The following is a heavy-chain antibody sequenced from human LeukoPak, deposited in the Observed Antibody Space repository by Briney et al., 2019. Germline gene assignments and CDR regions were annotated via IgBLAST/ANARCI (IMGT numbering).Heavy chain of an antibody. CDR1: GGSISSSSYY. J-gene: IGHJ4*02. D-gene: IGHD6-6*01. CDR3: AREVWSIAAHPSDY. CDR2: IYYSGST. V-gene: IGHV4-39*02. Sequence: PSETLSLTCTVSGGSISSSSYYWGRIRQPPGKGLEWNGSIYYSGSTYYTPSLKSPVPISIAKSKNQFSLKLSSVPAPDTAVYYCAREVWSIAAHPSDYWGRGTLVTVTS.